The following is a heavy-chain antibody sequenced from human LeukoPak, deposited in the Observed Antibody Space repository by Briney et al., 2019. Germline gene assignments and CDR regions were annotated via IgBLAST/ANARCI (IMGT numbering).Heavy chain of an antibody. V-gene: IGHV3-30*04. CDR2: ISYDGSNK. J-gene: IGHJ4*02. CDR1: GFTFSRYA. CDR3: ARDPLGTRPGFDY. D-gene: IGHD1-1*01. Sequence: GGSLRLSCAASGFTFSRYAMHWVRQAPGKGLEWVAVISYDGSNKYYADSVKGRFTISRDNSKNTLYLQMNSLRAEDTAVYYCARDPLGTRPGFDYWGQGTLVTVSS.